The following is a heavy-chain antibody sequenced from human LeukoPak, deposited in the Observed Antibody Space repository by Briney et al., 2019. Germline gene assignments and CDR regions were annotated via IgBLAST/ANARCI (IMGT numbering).Heavy chain of an antibody. J-gene: IGHJ3*02. CDR3: ARPPGRTGAFDI. Sequence: GGSLRLSCAASGFTFSSYSMNWVRQAPGKGLEWLSYISDDSNTIYYADSVNGRFTISRDNAKNSLYLQMNSLRAEDTAVYYCARPPGRTGAFDIWGQGTMVTVSS. CDR1: GFTFSSYS. D-gene: IGHD3-10*01. CDR2: ISDDSNTI. V-gene: IGHV3-48*04.